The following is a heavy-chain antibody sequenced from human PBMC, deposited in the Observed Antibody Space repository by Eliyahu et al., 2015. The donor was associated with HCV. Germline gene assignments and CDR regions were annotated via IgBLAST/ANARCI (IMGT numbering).Heavy chain of an antibody. V-gene: IGHV4-59*01. Sequence: QVQLQESGPGLVKPSETLSLTCTXSGGXXXTXYXSWXRQPPGKGLEWIGYIHYSGTTNYNPXLKSRVTISLDTSKNQFSLNLTSVTAADTAMYYCASGGGGIAVTGTGGWFDPWGQGTLVTVSS. CDR2: IHYSGTT. J-gene: IGHJ5*02. CDR3: ASGGGGIAVTGTGGWFDP. D-gene: IGHD6-19*01. CDR1: GGXXXTXY.